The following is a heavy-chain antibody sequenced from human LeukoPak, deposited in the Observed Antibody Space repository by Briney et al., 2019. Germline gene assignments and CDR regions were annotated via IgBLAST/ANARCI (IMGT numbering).Heavy chain of an antibody. J-gene: IGHJ4*02. V-gene: IGHV4-59*08. CDR1: SGSITTYY. CDR3: AILVVTEAFFFDS. Sequence: SETLSLTCSVSSGSITTYYWNWLRQAPGKEPEWIGYIHHSGSANYNPSLKSRVTLSIDTSKDQFFLRLTSVTAADTAVYYCAILVVTEAFFFDSWGQGTLVTVSS. CDR2: IHHSGSA. D-gene: IGHD3-3*02.